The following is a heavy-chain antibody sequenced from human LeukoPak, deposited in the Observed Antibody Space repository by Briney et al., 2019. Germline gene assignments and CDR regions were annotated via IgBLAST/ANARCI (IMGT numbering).Heavy chain of an antibody. CDR3: ARDRVEVGYGDSHFDY. Sequence: QRPSCAAPRLAASSSYLSWARHDPKKGPQRASVIYSGGSTYYADSVKGRFTISRDNSKNTLYLQMNSLRDEDTAVYYCARDRVEVGYGDSHFDYWGQGTLVTVSS. CDR1: RLAASSSY. V-gene: IGHV3-66*01. J-gene: IGHJ4*02. D-gene: IGHD4-17*01. CDR2: IYSGGST.